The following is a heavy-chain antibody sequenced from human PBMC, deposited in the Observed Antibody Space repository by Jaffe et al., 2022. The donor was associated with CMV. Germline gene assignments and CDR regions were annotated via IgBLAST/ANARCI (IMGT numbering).Heavy chain of an antibody. Sequence: EAQLVESGGGLAQPGGSLRLSCAASGFTFSSDWMFWVRQAPGKGLVWVSRINSDGSRTTYADSVKGRFTISRDNAKSTLYLQMNSLRVEDTAVYFCAHTVTDHYYFDYWGQGTLVTVSS. D-gene: IGHD4-17*01. CDR1: GFTFSSDW. CDR3: AHTVTDHYYFDY. CDR2: INSDGSRT. J-gene: IGHJ4*02. V-gene: IGHV3-74*03.